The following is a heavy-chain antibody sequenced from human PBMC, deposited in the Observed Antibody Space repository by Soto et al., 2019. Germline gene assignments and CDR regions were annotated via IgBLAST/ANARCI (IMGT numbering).Heavy chain of an antibody. CDR1: GFTFSSYA. V-gene: IGHV3-30-3*01. Sequence: QVQLVESGGGVVQPGRSLRLSCAASGFTFSSYAMHWVRQAPGKGLEWVAVISYDGSNKYYADSVKGRFTISRDNSKXXXXXXXXXXXXXXXXXXXXXXXXXXXXDXYFDYWGQGTLVTVSS. J-gene: IGHJ4*02. CDR3: XXXXXXXXDXYFDY. D-gene: IGHD2-21*02. CDR2: ISYDGSNK.